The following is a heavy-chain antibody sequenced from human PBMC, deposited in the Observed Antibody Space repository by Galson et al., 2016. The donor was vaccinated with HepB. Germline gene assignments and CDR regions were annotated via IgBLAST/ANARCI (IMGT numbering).Heavy chain of an antibody. Sequence: SLRLSCAASGITFSSHYVNWVRLVPGKGLQWVSTISDNGRSTYYADSVKGRFSISRDTSKNTLYLQMNSLRAEDTAVYYCAKFYPRGIVTTSSSEFWGQGTLVTVSS. CDR1: GITFSSHY. V-gene: IGHV3-23*01. D-gene: IGHD4-17*01. CDR3: AKFYPRGIVTTSSSEF. CDR2: ISDNGRST. J-gene: IGHJ4*02.